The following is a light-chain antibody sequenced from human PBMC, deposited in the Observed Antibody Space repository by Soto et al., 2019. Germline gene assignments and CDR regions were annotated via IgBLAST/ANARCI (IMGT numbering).Light chain of an antibody. CDR1: QSVSSS. J-gene: IGKJ4*01. CDR2: GAS. V-gene: IGKV3-20*01. CDR3: QQYGSSPPLT. Sequence: EVVLTQSPASVSLSPGERATLSCRASQSVSSSLAWYQQKPGQAPRLVIYGASSRATGIPDRFSGSGSGTDFTLTISRLEPEDFAVYYCQQYGSSPPLTFGGGTKVDIK.